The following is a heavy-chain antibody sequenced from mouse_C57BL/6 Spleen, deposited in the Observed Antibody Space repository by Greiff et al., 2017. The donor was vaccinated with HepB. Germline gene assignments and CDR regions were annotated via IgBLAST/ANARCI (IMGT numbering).Heavy chain of an antibody. J-gene: IGHJ4*01. V-gene: IGHV1-81*01. CDR2: IYPRSGNT. Sequence: QVQLKESGAELARPGASVKLSCKASGYTFTSYGISWVKQRTGPGLEWIGEIYPRSGNTYYNEKFKGKATLTADKSSSTAYMELRSLTSEDSAVYFCARLLRGYYAMDYWGQGTSVTVSS. CDR3: ARLLRGYYAMDY. CDR1: GYTFTSYG. D-gene: IGHD1-1*01.